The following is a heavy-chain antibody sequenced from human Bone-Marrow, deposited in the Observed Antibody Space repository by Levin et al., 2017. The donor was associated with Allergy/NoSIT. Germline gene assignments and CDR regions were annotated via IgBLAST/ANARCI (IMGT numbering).Heavy chain of an antibody. J-gene: IGHJ2*01. Sequence: SETLSLTCAVYGGSFSGYYWSWIRQPPGKGLEWIGEINHSGSTNYNPSLKSRVTISVDTSKNQFSLKLSSVTAADTAVYYCARGQDTMVRARDWYFDLWGRGTLVTVSS. D-gene: IGHD3-10*01. CDR2: INHSGST. V-gene: IGHV4-34*01. CDR1: GGSFSGYY. CDR3: ARGQDTMVRARDWYFDL.